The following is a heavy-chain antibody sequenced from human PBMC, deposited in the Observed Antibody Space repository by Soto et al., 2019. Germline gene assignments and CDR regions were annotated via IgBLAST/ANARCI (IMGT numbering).Heavy chain of an antibody. D-gene: IGHD4-17*01. Sequence: QVQLQESGPGLVKPSGTLSLTCAVSGGSISSSNWWSWVRQPPGKGLGWIGEIYHSGSTNYNPSLKSRVTISVDKSKNQFSLKLSSVTAADTAVYYCAIRGLYGDYANIVGAFDLWGRGTLVTVSS. CDR3: AIRGLYGDYANIVGAFDL. V-gene: IGHV4-4*02. J-gene: IGHJ2*01. CDR2: IYHSGST. CDR1: GGSISSSNW.